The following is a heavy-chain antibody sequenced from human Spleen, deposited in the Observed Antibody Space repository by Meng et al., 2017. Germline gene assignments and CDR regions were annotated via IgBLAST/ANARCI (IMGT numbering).Heavy chain of an antibody. J-gene: IGHJ3*01. CDR1: GFTFSGHD. CDR2: LNPDNGDT. D-gene: IGHD6-19*01. CDR3: ARGFIALAGENAFDV. Sequence: ASVKVSCKSSGFTFSGHDINWVRQTSGQGLEWLGRLNPDNGDTGYAHEFQGRVSISTDTSMTTAYMELSGLRSEDTAVYYCARGFIALAGENAFDVWGPGTVVTVSS. V-gene: IGHV1-8*01.